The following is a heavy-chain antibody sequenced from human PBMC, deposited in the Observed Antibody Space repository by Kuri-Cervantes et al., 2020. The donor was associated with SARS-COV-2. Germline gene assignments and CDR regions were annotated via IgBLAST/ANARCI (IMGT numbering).Heavy chain of an antibody. CDR2: ISYDGSNK. D-gene: IGHD2-2*01. CDR3: AKALRIVVVPAALGFDYFYCMDV. J-gene: IGHJ6*02. V-gene: IGHV3-30*18. Sequence: GGSLRLSCEASGFTFSSYGMHWVRQAPGKGLEWVAVISYDGSNKYYADDVKGRFNISRDNSKNTLYLQMNSLRAEDKTVYYCAKALRIVVVPAALGFDYFYCMDVWGQGTTVTVSS. CDR1: GFTFSSYG.